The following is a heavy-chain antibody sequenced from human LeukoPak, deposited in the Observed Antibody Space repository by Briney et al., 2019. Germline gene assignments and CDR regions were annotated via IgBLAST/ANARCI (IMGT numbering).Heavy chain of an antibody. J-gene: IGHJ4*02. CDR1: GGSITSTNW. Sequence: PSETLSLTCGVSGGSITSTNWWSWVRQPPGQGLEWIGEISLSGLTNYNPSLKSRVTMALDKSKNHLSLNLTSVTAADTAVYYCANGEWEQPYWGQGTLVTVSS. CDR2: ISLSGLT. D-gene: IGHD1-26*01. CDR3: ANGEWEQPY. V-gene: IGHV4-4*02.